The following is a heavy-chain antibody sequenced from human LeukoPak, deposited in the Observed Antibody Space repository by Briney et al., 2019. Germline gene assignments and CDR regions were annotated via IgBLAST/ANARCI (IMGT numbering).Heavy chain of an antibody. D-gene: IGHD6-6*01. CDR2: IKQDGSDK. CDR1: GFTFGNYW. V-gene: IGHV3-7*01. Sequence: GGSLRLSCAASGFTFGNYWMSWVRQAPGKGQEWAANIKQDGSDKYYVDSVTGRFTISRDNAKNSLYLQMNSLRAEDTAVYYCARWATSFDLWGQGTLVTVSS. CDR3: ARWATSFDL. J-gene: IGHJ4*02.